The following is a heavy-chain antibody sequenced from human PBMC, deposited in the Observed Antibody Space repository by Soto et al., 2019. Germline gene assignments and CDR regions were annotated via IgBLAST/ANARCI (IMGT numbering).Heavy chain of an antibody. CDR3: ARDSIIVVAYDAFDM. CDR1: GFTFTTHA. D-gene: IGHD3-22*01. CDR2: ISYDGSNK. J-gene: IGHJ3*02. Sequence: GGSLRLSCAASGFTFTTHAMHWVRQAPGKGLEWVALISYDGSNKYYADSEKGRFTISRDNFKDTLYLQMNSLRAEDTAVYYCARDSIIVVAYDAFDMWGQGTMFTVSS. V-gene: IGHV3-30*01.